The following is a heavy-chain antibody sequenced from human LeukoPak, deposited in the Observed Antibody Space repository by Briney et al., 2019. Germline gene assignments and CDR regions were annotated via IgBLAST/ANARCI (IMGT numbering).Heavy chain of an antibody. CDR1: GFTFSSYA. CDR3: AKDWIDGYYYDSSGYYYGY. J-gene: IGHJ4*02. Sequence: QPGGSLRLSCAASGFTFSSYAMSWVRQAPGKGLEWVSNINSNGGYTYYADSVKGRFTISRDNSKNTLYLQMNSLRAEDTAVYYCAKDWIDGYYYDSSGYYYGYWGQGTLVTVSS. CDR2: INSNGGYT. V-gene: IGHV3-23*01. D-gene: IGHD3-22*01.